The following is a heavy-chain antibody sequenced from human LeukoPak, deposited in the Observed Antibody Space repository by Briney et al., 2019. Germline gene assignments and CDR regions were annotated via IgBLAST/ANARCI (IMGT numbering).Heavy chain of an antibody. CDR1: GFTFSDYY. V-gene: IGHV3-7*01. D-gene: IGHD3-9*01. CDR3: ARDLKYFDWLLPYYYYMDV. J-gene: IGHJ6*03. Sequence: GGSLRLSCAASGFTFSDYYMSWIRQAPGKGLEWVANIKQDGSEKYYVDSVKGRFTISRDNAKNSLYLQMNSLRAEDTAVYYCARDLKYFDWLLPYYYYMDVWGKGTTVTVSS. CDR2: IKQDGSEK.